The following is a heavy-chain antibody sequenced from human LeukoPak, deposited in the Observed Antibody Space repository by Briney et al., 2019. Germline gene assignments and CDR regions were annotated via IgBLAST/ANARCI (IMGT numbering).Heavy chain of an antibody. V-gene: IGHV3-23*01. CDR3: AKDVRSGSWYARDPGISLGDY. J-gene: IGHJ4*02. CDR1: GFTFSSYA. CDR2: ISGSGGST. D-gene: IGHD6-13*01. Sequence: GGSLRLSCAASGFTFSSYAMSWVRQAPGKGLEWVSAISGSGGSTYYADSVKGRFTISRDNSKNTLYLQMNSLRAEDTAVYYCAKDVRSGSWYARDPGISLGDYWGQGTLVTVSS.